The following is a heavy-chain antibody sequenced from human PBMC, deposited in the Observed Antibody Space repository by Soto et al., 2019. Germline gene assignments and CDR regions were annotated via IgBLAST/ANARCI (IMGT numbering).Heavy chain of an antibody. CDR3: ARSFCGGDCYYYYYGMDV. CDR1: GGTFSSYA. J-gene: IGHJ6*02. Sequence: SVKVSCKASGGTFSSYAISWVRQAPGQGLEWMGGIIPIFGTANYAQKFQGRVTITADESTSTAYMELSSLRSEDTAVYYCARSFCGGDCYYYYYGMDVWGQGTTVTVSS. CDR2: IIPIFGTA. D-gene: IGHD2-21*02. V-gene: IGHV1-69*13.